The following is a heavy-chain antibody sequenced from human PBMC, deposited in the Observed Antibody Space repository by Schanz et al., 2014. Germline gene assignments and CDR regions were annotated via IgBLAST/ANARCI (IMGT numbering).Heavy chain of an antibody. CDR1: GVSISSGGYS. CDR2: IYYSGST. Sequence: QVPLQESGPGLVKPSQTLSLTCAVSGVSISSGGYSWTWIRQHPGKGLEWIGYIYYSGSTKYNPSLKSRVTISVDTSKNQFSLKLSSVTAADTAVYYCARDVGHYGMDVWGQGTTVTVSS. CDR3: ARDVGHYGMDV. J-gene: IGHJ6*02. V-gene: IGHV4-31*11.